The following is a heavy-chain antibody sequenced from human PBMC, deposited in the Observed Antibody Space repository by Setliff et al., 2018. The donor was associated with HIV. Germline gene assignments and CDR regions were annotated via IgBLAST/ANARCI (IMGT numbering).Heavy chain of an antibody. CDR2: IYHSGTT. CDR3: ARSQPDTIFGVVVFDC. Sequence: SETLSLTCAVSGYSISSGCYWGWIRQPPGKGLEWIGEIYHSGTTKYNPSLESRVIISIDKSKKHFSLRLSAVTAADTAVYYCARSQPDTIFGVVVFDCWGQGKMVTVSS. CDR1: GYSISSGCY. D-gene: IGHD3-3*01. V-gene: IGHV4-38-2*01. J-gene: IGHJ4*02.